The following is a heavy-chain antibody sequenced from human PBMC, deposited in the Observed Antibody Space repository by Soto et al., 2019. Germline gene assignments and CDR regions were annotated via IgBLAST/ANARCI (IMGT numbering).Heavy chain of an antibody. Sequence: SETLSLTCTVSDDSFRGAEYYWSWIRQPLGKGPEWIGYTYYNGDTKYNPALRSRVTMSEDTSKNQFSLRLSSVTAADTAVYFCARGPDYIDGWRTFDLWGRGILVTVS. V-gene: IGHV4-61*08. J-gene: IGHJ2*01. CDR3: ARGPDYIDGWRTFDL. CDR2: TYYNGDT. D-gene: IGHD6-19*01. CDR1: DDSFRGAEYY.